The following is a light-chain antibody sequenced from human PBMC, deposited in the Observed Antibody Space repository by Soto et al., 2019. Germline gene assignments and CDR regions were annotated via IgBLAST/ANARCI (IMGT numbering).Light chain of an antibody. CDR3: NSFSSSSTIVV. V-gene: IGLV2-14*01. J-gene: IGLJ2*01. Sequence: QSALTQPASVSGSPGQSITISCTGTSSDVGGYDYVSWYQQHPGKAPKLIIYDVSNRPSGDSNRFSGSKSGNTASLTISGRQAEDEADYYCNSFSSSSTIVVLGVGTMLAVL. CDR2: DVS. CDR1: SSDVGGYDY.